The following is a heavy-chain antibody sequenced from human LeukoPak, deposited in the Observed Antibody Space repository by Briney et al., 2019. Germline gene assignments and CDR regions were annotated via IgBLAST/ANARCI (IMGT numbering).Heavy chain of an antibody. CDR1: GYTFTGYY. Sequence: ASVKLSCKASGYTFTGYYMHWVRHAPGQGLEWMGWINPNSGGTNYAQKFQGRVTMTRDTSISTAYMELSRLRSDDSAVYYCARDAWLVGATNLYYFDYWGQGTLVTVSS. D-gene: IGHD1-26*01. V-gene: IGHV1-2*02. CDR3: ARDAWLVGATNLYYFDY. J-gene: IGHJ4*02. CDR2: INPNSGGT.